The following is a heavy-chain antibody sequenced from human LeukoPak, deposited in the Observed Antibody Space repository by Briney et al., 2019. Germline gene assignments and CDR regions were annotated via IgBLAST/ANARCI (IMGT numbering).Heavy chain of an antibody. J-gene: IGHJ6*03. CDR2: IYHSGST. V-gene: IGHV4-38-2*01. CDR1: GYSISSGYY. CDR3: ARRKGDYSNLLKGYYYYYYMDV. D-gene: IGHD4-11*01. Sequence: SETLSLTCAVSGYSISSGYYWGWIRQPPGKGLEWIGSIYHSGSTYYNPSLKSRVTISVDTSKNQFSLKLSSVTAADTAVYYCARRKGDYSNLLKGYYYYYYMDVWGKGTTVTVSS.